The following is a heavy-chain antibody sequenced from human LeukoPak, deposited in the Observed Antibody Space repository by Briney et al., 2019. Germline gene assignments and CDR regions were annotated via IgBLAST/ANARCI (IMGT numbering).Heavy chain of an antibody. CDR1: GGSIRSTSYY. D-gene: IGHD3-3*01. J-gene: IGHJ6*03. V-gene: IGHV4-39*01. CDR2: IYYSGST. Sequence: SETLSLTCTVSGGSIRSTSYYWGWIRQPPGKGLEWIGSIYYSGSTYYNPSLKSRVTISVDTSKNQFSLKLSSVTAADTAVYYCGRLFYDFWSGHYYYYMDVWGKGTTVTVTS. CDR3: GRLFYDFWSGHYYYYMDV.